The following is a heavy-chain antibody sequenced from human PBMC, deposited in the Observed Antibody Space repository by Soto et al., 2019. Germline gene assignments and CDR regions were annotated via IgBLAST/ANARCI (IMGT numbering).Heavy chain of an antibody. V-gene: IGHV3-7*03. D-gene: IGHD5-18*01. CDR1: GFTPTTTP. CDR2: IKQDGSEN. Sequence: GGSLRLSCAGSGFTPTTTPLSWVRQAPGKGLEWVANIKQDGSENYYVDSVRGRFTISRDNAKNSLYLQMNSLRAEDTAVYYCVRDFEGSYGYGPFDYWGQGTLVTVSS. J-gene: IGHJ4*02. CDR3: VRDFEGSYGYGPFDY.